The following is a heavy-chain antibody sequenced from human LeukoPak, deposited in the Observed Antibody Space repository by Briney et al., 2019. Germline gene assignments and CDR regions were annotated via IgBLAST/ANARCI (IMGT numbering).Heavy chain of an antibody. CDR3: AKEWSAFDM. J-gene: IGHJ3*02. CDR2: ISWNSGSI. V-gene: IGHV3-9*01. CDR1: GFTFDDYA. D-gene: IGHD2-8*01. Sequence: GGSLRLSCAASGFTFDDYAMHWVRQAPGKGLEWVSGISWNSGSIGYADSVKGRFTISRDNAKNTLFLQMNGLRAEDTAMYYCAKEWSAFDMWGQGTMVTVSS.